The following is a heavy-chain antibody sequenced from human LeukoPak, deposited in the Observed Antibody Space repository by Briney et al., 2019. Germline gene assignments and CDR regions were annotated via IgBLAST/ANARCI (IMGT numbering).Heavy chain of an antibody. V-gene: IGHV4-61*02. D-gene: IGHD3-22*01. J-gene: IGHJ3*02. CDR3: ARARYYDSSGYYSNDVFDI. CDR1: GGSISSGSYY. CDR2: IYTSGST. Sequence: SQTLSLTCTVSGGSISSGSYYWSWIRQPAGKGLEWIGRIYTSGSTNYNPSLKSRVTISVDTSKNQFSLKLSSVTAADTAVYYCARARYYDSSGYYSNDVFDIWGQGTMVTVSS.